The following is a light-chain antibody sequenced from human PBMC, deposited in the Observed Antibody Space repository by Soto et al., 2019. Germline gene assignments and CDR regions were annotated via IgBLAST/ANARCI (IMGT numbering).Light chain of an antibody. Sequence: QSVLTQPPSVSGAPGQRVTISCTGSSSNIGAGYDVHWYQQLPGTAPKLLIYGNSNRPSGVPDRFSGSKSGTSASLAITGLQAEDEADYYCQSYDSSRHVVFGGGTKLTVL. CDR2: GNS. CDR1: SSNIGAGYD. CDR3: QSYDSSRHVV. V-gene: IGLV1-40*01. J-gene: IGLJ2*01.